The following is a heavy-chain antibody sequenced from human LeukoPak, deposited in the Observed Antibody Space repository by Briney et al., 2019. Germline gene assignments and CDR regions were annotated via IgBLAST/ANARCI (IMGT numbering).Heavy chain of an antibody. Sequence: SETLSLTCTVSGGSISSSGYYWGWIRQPPGKGLEWIGCVYYSGSSFYNPSLKSRVTISVDTSKNQFSLRLSSVTAADTAVYYCARGESHNYDFWSDYPDWFDPWGQGTLVTVSS. J-gene: IGHJ5*02. D-gene: IGHD3-3*01. V-gene: IGHV4-39*07. CDR3: ARGESHNYDFWSDYPDWFDP. CDR1: GGSISSSGYY. CDR2: VYYSGSS.